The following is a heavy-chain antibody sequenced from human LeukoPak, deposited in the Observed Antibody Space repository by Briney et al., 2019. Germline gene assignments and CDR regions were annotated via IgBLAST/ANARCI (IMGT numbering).Heavy chain of an antibody. J-gene: IGHJ4*02. CDR3: ARISYDSSGYYDY. V-gene: IGHV3-74*01. CDR1: GLTFSSYY. Sequence: GGSLRLSCAASGLTFSSYYIHRVRQAPGKGLVWVSRIDSDGNITTYADSVKGRFTISRDNAKNTLYLQMNSLRAEDTAVYYCARISYDSSGYYDYWGQGTLVTVSS. CDR2: IDSDGNIT. D-gene: IGHD3-22*01.